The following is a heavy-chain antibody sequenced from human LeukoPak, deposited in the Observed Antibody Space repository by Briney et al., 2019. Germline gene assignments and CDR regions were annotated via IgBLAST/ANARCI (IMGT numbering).Heavy chain of an antibody. CDR2: IRSSGSTI. Sequence: GGSLRLSCAASGFTFSSYSMNWVREAPGKGLEWVSYIRSSGSTIYYADSVKGRFTISRDNAKNSLYLQMNSLRAEDTAVYYCARLNREVMITFGGVIAKYNWFDPWGQGTLVTVSS. V-gene: IGHV3-48*04. D-gene: IGHD3-16*02. J-gene: IGHJ5*02. CDR3: ARLNREVMITFGGVIAKYNWFDP. CDR1: GFTFSSYS.